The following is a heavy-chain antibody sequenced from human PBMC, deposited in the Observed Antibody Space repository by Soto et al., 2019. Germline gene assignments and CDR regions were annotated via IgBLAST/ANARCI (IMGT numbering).Heavy chain of an antibody. V-gene: IGHV1-3*04. D-gene: IGHD2-21*01. Sequence: ASVKVSCKASAYTFTPYPIHRLRQAPAQGLEWMGWINIGNGNSQYSENFQGRVTITRDTSATTVYMELRSMRSEDTAIYYCGREPQCGGKCYVNYFDPWGQGTLVTVSS. CDR1: AYTFTPYP. CDR3: GREPQCGGKCYVNYFDP. J-gene: IGHJ5*02. CDR2: INIGNGNS.